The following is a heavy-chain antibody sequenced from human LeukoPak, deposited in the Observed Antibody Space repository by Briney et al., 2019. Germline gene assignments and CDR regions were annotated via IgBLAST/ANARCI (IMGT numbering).Heavy chain of an antibody. CDR2: IYYSGST. CDR3: ARVPSKSTPGGLRQLVRRGYFDY. D-gene: IGHD6-13*01. Sequence: PSETLSLTCTVSGGSISSYYWSWIRQPPGKGLEWIGYIYYSGSTYYNPSLKSRVTISVDTSKNQFSLKLSSVTAADTAVYYCARVPSKSTPGGLRQLVRRGYFDYWGQGTLVTVSS. V-gene: IGHV4-59*12. J-gene: IGHJ4*02. CDR1: GGSISSYY.